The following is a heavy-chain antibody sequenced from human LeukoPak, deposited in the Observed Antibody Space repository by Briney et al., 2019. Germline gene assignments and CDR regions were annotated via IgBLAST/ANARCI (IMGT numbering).Heavy chain of an antibody. V-gene: IGHV3-30*18. J-gene: IGHJ3*02. D-gene: IGHD1/OR15-1a*01. CDR1: GFTFIDDG. CDR3: AKKPGGSWEQTFDI. Sequence: GSSLRLSCAAAGFTFIDDGMHWVRQAPRKGLERVAVISSDGSNKYYADSVKGRLTISRDNSKNTLYLQMNSLRPEDTAVYYCAKKPGGSWEQTFDIWGQGTMVT. CDR2: ISSDGSNK.